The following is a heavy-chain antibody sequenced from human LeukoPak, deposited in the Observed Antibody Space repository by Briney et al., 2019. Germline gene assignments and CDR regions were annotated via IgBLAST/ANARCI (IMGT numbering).Heavy chain of an antibody. J-gene: IGHJ6*02. CDR3: TRVGIQLSDYYYYYGMDV. Sequence: GGSLRLSCTASGFTFGDYAMSWFRQAPGKGLEWVGFIRSKAYGGTTEYAASVKGRFTISRDDSKSIAYLQMNSLKTEDTAVYYCTRVGIQLSDYYYYYGMDVWGQGTTVTVSS. V-gene: IGHV3-49*03. D-gene: IGHD5-18*01. CDR1: GFTFGDYA. CDR2: IRSKAYGGTT.